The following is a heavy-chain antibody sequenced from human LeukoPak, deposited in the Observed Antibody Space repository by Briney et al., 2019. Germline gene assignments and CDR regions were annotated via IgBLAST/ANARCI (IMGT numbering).Heavy chain of an antibody. V-gene: IGHV4-59*01. CDR1: GVTISSYY. D-gene: IGHD3-10*01. CDR2: LFYSGST. CDR3: ATVAVIRGVTYFVY. J-gene: IGHJ4*02. Sequence: AETLTLTCTVSGVTISSYYWSWIRQPPGKGLEWIAYLFYSGSTDYNPSLESRVTISVDTSKNQFSLKLRSVTAADTAVYYCATVAVIRGVTYFVYWGQGALVTVSS.